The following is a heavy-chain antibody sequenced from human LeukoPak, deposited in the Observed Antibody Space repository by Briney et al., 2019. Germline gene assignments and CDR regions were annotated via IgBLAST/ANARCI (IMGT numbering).Heavy chain of an antibody. CDR1: GFTFSSYS. Sequence: GGSLRLSCAASGFTFSSYSMNWVRQAPGKGLEWVSSISSSGSYYADSVKGRFTISRDNAKNSLYLQMNSLRAEDTAVYYCARDRTYSSGWFDAFDIWGQGTMVTVSS. D-gene: IGHD6-19*01. V-gene: IGHV3-21*01. J-gene: IGHJ3*02. CDR2: ISSSGSY. CDR3: ARDRTYSSGWFDAFDI.